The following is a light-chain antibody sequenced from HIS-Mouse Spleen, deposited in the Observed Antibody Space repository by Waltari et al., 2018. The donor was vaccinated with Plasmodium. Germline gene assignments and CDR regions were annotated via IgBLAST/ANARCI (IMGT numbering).Light chain of an antibody. CDR3: NSRDSSGNHQV. Sequence: SSELTQDTAVSVALGQTVRITCQGDSLRSYYESWYQQKPGQAPVLVIYGKNTRPSGIPDRFSGSSSGNTASLTITGAQAEDEADYYCNSRDSSGNHQVFGGGTKLTVL. V-gene: IGLV3-19*01. J-gene: IGLJ3*02. CDR2: GKN. CDR1: SLRSYY.